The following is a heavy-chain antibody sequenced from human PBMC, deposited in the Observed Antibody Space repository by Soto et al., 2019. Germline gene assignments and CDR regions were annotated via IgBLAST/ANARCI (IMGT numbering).Heavy chain of an antibody. Sequence: EVQLLESGGGLVQPGGSLRLSCAASGFTFSSYAMSWVRQAPGKGLEWVSAISGSGGSTYYADSVKGRFTISRDNSKNTLYPKMNSLRDEDTAVYYVAEEGDSRGWFPVGYYFDYWGQGTLVTVSS. CDR2: ISGSGGST. D-gene: IGHD6-19*01. J-gene: IGHJ4*02. V-gene: IGHV3-23*01. CDR1: GFTFSSYA. CDR3: AEEGDSRGWFPVGYYFDY.